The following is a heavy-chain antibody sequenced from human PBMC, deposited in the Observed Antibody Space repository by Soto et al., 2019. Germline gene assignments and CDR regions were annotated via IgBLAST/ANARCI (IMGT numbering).Heavy chain of an antibody. Sequence: TLSLTCSVSGGSISSCSYFWGWIRQPPGKGLEWIGSIYYSGSTYYNPSLKSRVTVSVDTSKNQFSLKLSSVTAADTAVYYCARHPSDFWFDPWGQG. J-gene: IGHJ5*02. CDR3: ARHPSDFWFDP. CDR1: GGSISSCSYF. CDR2: IYYSGST. V-gene: IGHV4-39*01. D-gene: IGHD2-21*02.